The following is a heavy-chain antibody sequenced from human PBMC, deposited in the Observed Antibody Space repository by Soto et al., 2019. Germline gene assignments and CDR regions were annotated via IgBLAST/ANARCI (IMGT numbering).Heavy chain of an antibody. CDR1: GGTFSRYT. Sequence: QVQLVQSGAEVKKPGSSVKVSCKASGGTFSRYTFTWVRQAPGQGLEWMGRIIPILDIPNYAQNFQGRVTITADRSTSTVDMSLSSMTSDDTAVYYCASQFTGVLVLGASPPGGDNYGWDVWGQGTTVTVSS. CDR2: IIPILDIP. CDR3: ASQFTGVLVLGASPPGGDNYGWDV. V-gene: IGHV1-69*02. D-gene: IGHD2-15*01. J-gene: IGHJ6*02.